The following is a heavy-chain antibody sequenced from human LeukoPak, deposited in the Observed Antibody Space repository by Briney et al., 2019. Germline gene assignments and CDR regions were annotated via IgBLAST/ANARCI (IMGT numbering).Heavy chain of an antibody. Sequence: SETLSLTCTVSGGSISSYYWSWIRQPAGKGLEWIGRIYSTGSTNYNPSLKSRVTMSVDTSKNQFSLRLSSVTAADTAVYYCARRCVNWFDPWGQGTLVTVSS. CDR2: IYSTGST. J-gene: IGHJ5*02. V-gene: IGHV4-4*07. CDR3: ARRCVNWFDP. D-gene: IGHD1-14*01. CDR1: GGSISSYY.